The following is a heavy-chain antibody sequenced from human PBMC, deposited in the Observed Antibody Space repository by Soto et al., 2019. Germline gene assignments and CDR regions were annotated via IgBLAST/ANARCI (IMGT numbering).Heavy chain of an antibody. J-gene: IGHJ4*02. Sequence: QVQLVESGGGGVQPGRSLRLSCATSGFTFSSFIMHWVRQAPGKGLGGGAGIYQDGLNKYYADSVKGRFTISRDNSKNTLYLQMNSLRVEDTAVYYCASRVGAVDYWGQGTLVTVSS. CDR3: ASRVGAVDY. CDR1: GFTFSSFI. D-gene: IGHD3-16*01. V-gene: IGHV3-33*01. CDR2: IYQDGLNK.